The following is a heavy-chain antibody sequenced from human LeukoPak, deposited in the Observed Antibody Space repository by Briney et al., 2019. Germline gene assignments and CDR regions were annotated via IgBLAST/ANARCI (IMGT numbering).Heavy chain of an antibody. CDR1: GYIFTNYD. J-gene: IGHJ5*02. V-gene: IGHV1-8*01. D-gene: IGHD6-13*01. Sequence: ASVKVSCKASGYIFTNYDINWVRQATGQGLEWMGWMNPNSGNTGYAQKFQGRVTMTRNTSISTAYMELRSLRSDDTAVYYCARAGYSSSWPGDGNWFDPWGQGTLVTVSS. CDR2: MNPNSGNT. CDR3: ARAGYSSSWPGDGNWFDP.